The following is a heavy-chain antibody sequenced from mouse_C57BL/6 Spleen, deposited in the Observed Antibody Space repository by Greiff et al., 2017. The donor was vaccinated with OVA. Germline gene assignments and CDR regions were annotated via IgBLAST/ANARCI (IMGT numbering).Heavy chain of an antibody. Sequence: VQLQQSGPELVKPGASVKISCKASGYAFSSSWMNWVKQRPGKGLEWIGRIYPGDGDTNYNGKFKGKATLTADKSSSTAYMQLSSLTSEDSAVYVCARSGDYYGSSYYAMDYWGQGTSVTVSS. V-gene: IGHV1-82*01. CDR3: ARSGDYYGSSYYAMDY. CDR2: IYPGDGDT. CDR1: GYAFSSSW. D-gene: IGHD1-1*01. J-gene: IGHJ4*01.